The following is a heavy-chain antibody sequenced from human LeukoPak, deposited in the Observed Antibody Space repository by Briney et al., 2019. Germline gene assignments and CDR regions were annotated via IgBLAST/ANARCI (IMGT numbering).Heavy chain of an antibody. Sequence: SVKVSCKASGGTFSSYAISWVRQAPGQGLEWMGGIIPIFGTANYAQKFQGRVTITADESTSTAYMELSSLRSEDTAVYYCATGSGTTGTTQDAFDIWGQGTMATVSS. V-gene: IGHV1-69*01. CDR2: IIPIFGTA. D-gene: IGHD1-1*01. CDR1: GGTFSSYA. J-gene: IGHJ3*02. CDR3: ATGSGTTGTTQDAFDI.